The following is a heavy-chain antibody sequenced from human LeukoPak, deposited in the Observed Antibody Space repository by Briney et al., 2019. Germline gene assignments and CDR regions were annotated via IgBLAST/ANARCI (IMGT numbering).Heavy chain of an antibody. J-gene: IGHJ3*02. CDR3: ASPPVYCSGGSCYRPNDAFDI. Sequence: PGGSLRLSCAASGFTFSSYSMNWVRQAPGKGLEWVSSISSSSSYIYYADSVKGRFTISRDNAKNSLYLQMNSLRAEDTAMYYCASPPVYCSGGSCYRPNDAFDIWGQGTMVTVSS. D-gene: IGHD2-15*01. CDR1: GFTFSSYS. V-gene: IGHV3-21*01. CDR2: ISSSSSYI.